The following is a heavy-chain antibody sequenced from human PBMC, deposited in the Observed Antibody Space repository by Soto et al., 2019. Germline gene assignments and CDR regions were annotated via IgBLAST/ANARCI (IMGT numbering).Heavy chain of an antibody. Sequence: GGSLRLSCAASGFTVRTYSMNWVRPAPGKGLEWVSYISSSSSTIFYTDSVKGRFTVSRDNAKNSLYLQMNSLRAEDTAVYYCARDPGPFYGSGYYADYWGQGT. J-gene: IGHJ4*02. CDR2: ISSSSSTI. CDR1: GFTVRTYS. CDR3: ARDPGPFYGSGYYADY. D-gene: IGHD3-22*01. V-gene: IGHV3-48*01.